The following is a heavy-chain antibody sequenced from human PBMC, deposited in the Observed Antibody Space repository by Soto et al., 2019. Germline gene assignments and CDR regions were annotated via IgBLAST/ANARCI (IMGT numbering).Heavy chain of an antibody. J-gene: IGHJ4*02. Sequence: PSETLSLTCAVYGGSFSGYYWSWIRQPPGKGLEWIGEINHSGSTNYNLSLKSRVTISVDTSKNQFSLKLSSVTAADTAVYYCARGHSGSYPGDWGQGTLVTVSS. CDR2: INHSGST. CDR1: GGSFSGYY. V-gene: IGHV4-34*01. CDR3: ARGHSGSYPGD. D-gene: IGHD1-26*01.